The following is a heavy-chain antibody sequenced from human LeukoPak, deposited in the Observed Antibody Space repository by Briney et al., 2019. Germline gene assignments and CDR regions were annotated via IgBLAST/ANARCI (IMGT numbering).Heavy chain of an antibody. J-gene: IGHJ4*02. CDR1: SGSISNNTFY. D-gene: IGHD1-26*01. CDR2: IYYSGST. Sequence: SETLSLTCTVSSGSISNNTFYWGWIRQPPGKGLEWIGSIYYSGSTYYNPSLKSRVTIAVDTSKNQFSLKMSSVTAADTAVYYCARCSDSGSDDGEDYFDHWGQGTLVTVSS. CDR3: ARCSDSGSDDGEDYFDH. V-gene: IGHV4-39*01.